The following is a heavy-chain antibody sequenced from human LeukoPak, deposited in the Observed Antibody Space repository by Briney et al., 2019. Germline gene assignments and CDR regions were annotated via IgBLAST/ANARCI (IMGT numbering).Heavy chain of an antibody. D-gene: IGHD5-24*01. V-gene: IGHV4-39*01. J-gene: IGHJ4*02. CDR2: IYYSGST. CDR3: ALEMATISE. Sequence: SETLSLTCTVSGGSLSSSSYYWGWIRQPPGKGLEWIGSIYYSGSTYYNPSLKSRVTISVDTSKNQFSLKLSSVTAADTAVYYCALEMATISEWGQGTLVTVSS. CDR1: GGSLSSSSYY.